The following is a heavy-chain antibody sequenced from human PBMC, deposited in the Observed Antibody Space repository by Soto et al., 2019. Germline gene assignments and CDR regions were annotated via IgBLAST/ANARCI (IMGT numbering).Heavy chain of an antibody. CDR3: ARNMDYYYGRGSGNGHGV. CDR1: GYTFTAYH. Sequence: QVRLVQSGAEVKEPGDSVRVSCEASGYTFTAYHIHWVRQAPGQGLEWMGWINPKFGDTGYAQDFQGRVSMTSDMSISTVCMELSRLTSDDTATYYCARNMDYYYGRGSGNGHGVWGQGTTVTVFS. V-gene: IGHV1-2*02. J-gene: IGHJ6*02. CDR2: INPKFGDT. D-gene: IGHD3-10*02.